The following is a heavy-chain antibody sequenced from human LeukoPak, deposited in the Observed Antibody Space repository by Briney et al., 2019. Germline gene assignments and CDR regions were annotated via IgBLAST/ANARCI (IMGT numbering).Heavy chain of an antibody. Sequence: GGSLRLSCAASGFTFSSYAMSWVRQAPGKGLEWVSAISGSGGSTYCADSVKGRFTISRDNSKNTLYLQMNSLRAEDTAVYYCARKGGYSSGWYLDYRGQGTLVTVSS. J-gene: IGHJ4*02. CDR1: GFTFSSYA. CDR3: ARKGGYSSGWYLDY. D-gene: IGHD6-19*01. V-gene: IGHV3-23*01. CDR2: ISGSGGST.